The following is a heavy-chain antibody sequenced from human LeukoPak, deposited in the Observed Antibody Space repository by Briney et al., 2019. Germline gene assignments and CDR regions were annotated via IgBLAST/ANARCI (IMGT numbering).Heavy chain of an antibody. V-gene: IGHV3-33*01. J-gene: IGHJ2*01. CDR3: GGNGDVSDYYWFFDL. D-gene: IGHD4-17*01. Sequence: GGSLRLSCAASGFSLWNYGMHWVRQAPGKGLEWVAAISSGVGKEDFVESVRGRFTISRDTSKNTLHLQMDNLRAEDTAVYFCGGNGDVSDYYWFFDLWGRGSLVSVSS. CDR1: GFSLWNYG. CDR2: ISSGVGKE.